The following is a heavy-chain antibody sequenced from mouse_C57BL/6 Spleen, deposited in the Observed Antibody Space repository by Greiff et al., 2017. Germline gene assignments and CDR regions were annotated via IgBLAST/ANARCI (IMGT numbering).Heavy chain of an antibody. D-gene: IGHD2-4*01. CDR1: GYTFTSYW. CDR2: IDPSDSYT. V-gene: IGHV1-69*01. Sequence: QVQLQQPGAELVMPGASVKLSCKASGYTFTSYWMHWVKQRPGQGLEWIGEIDPSDSYTTYNQKFKGKSTLTVDKSSSTAYMQLSSLTSEDSAVYYCAREKRLRDQAWCAYWGQGTLVTVSA. CDR3: AREKRLRDQAWCAY. J-gene: IGHJ3*01.